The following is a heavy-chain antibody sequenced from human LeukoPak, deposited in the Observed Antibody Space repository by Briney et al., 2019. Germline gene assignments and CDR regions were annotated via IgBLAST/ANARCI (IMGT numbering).Heavy chain of an antibody. CDR2: INPSGGST. CDR3: ARSTGGYSYGGYYFDY. D-gene: IGHD5-18*01. V-gene: IGHV1-46*01. J-gene: IGHJ4*02. Sequence: ASVKVSCTASGYTFTSYYMHWVRQAPGQGLEWMGIINPSGGSTSYAQKFQGRVTMTRDTSTSTVYMELSSLRSEDTAVYYCARSTGGYSYGGYYFDYWGQGALVTVSS. CDR1: GYTFTSYY.